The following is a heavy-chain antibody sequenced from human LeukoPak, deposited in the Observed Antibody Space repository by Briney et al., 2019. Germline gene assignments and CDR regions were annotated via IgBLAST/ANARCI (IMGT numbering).Heavy chain of an antibody. J-gene: IGHJ4*02. D-gene: IGHD3-22*01. V-gene: IGHV4-59*01. CDR1: GGSISSYY. CDR2: IYYSGST. Sequence: SETLSLTCTVSGGSISSYYWSWIRQPPGKGLEWIGYIYYSGSTNYNPSLKSRVTISVDTSKNQFSLKLSSVTAADTAVYYCARVSGGHYYDSSGNYPQFYFDYWGQGTLVTVSS. CDR3: ARVSGGHYYDSSGNYPQFYFDY.